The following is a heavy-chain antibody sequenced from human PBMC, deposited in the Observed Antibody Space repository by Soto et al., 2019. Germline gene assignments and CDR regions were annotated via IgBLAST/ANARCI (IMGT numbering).Heavy chain of an antibody. J-gene: IGHJ4*02. V-gene: IGHV3-23*01. CDR1: GFTFSSYA. CDR2: ISGSGGK. Sequence: GGSLRLSCAASGFTFSSYAMSWVRQAPGKGLEWVSAISGSGGKFYADSVKGRFTVSRDNPKNTLYLQMNSLRVEDTAVYYCTKRVPYYFDFWGQGTLVTVSS. CDR3: TKRVPYYFDF.